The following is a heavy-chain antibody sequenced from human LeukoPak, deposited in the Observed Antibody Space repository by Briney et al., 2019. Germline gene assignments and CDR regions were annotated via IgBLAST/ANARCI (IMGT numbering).Heavy chain of an antibody. Sequence: GGSLRLSCAASGFTFSSYGMHWVRQAPGKGLEWVAVIWYDGSNKYYADSVKGRFTISRDNSKNTLYLQMNSLRAEDTAVYYCAKALVGGISGYFFDYWGQGTLVTVSS. CDR3: AKALVGGISGYFFDY. D-gene: IGHD3-22*01. V-gene: IGHV3-33*06. CDR1: GFTFSSYG. J-gene: IGHJ4*02. CDR2: IWYDGSNK.